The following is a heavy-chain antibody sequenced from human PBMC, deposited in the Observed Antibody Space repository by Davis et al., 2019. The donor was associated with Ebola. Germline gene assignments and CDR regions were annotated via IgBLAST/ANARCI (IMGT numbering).Heavy chain of an antibody. D-gene: IGHD5-18*01. V-gene: IGHV4-59*08. CDR3: ARLGYSNGYFDY. CDR1: GGSISSYY. J-gene: IGHJ4*02. Sequence: SETLSLTCTVSGGSISSYYWSWIRQPPGKGLEWIGYIYYSGSTNYNPSLKSRVTISLDTSKNQFSLKLSTVTAADTAVYYCARLGYSNGYFDYWGQGTLVTVSS. CDR2: IYYSGST.